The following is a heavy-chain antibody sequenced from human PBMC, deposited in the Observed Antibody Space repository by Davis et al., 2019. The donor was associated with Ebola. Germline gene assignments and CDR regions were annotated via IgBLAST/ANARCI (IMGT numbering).Heavy chain of an antibody. J-gene: IGHJ5*01. CDR2: IYPGDSDT. D-gene: IGHD6-6*01. V-gene: IGHV5-51*01. Sequence: GESLKISCMGSGYSFITYWIGWVRQMPGKGLEWMGIIYPGDSDTRYSPSFQGQVTISADKSISTAYLQWSSLKASDTAMYYCARSLYSSSSGGLDSWGQGTLVTVSS. CDR1: GYSFITYW. CDR3: ARSLYSSSSGGLDS.